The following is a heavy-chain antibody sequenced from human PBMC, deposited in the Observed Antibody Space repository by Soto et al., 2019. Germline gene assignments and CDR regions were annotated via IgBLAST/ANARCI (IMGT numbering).Heavy chain of an antibody. V-gene: IGHV5-10-1*01. Sequence: ESLTISCKGSGYSFTSYWISLVRQMPGKGLEWMGRIDPSDSYTNYSPSFQGHVTISADKSISTAYLQWSSLKASDTAMYYCARQEGIGYYYYGMDVWGQGTTVTVSS. CDR3: ARQEGIGYYYYGMDV. CDR1: GYSFTSYW. D-gene: IGHD3-10*01. CDR2: IDPSDSYT. J-gene: IGHJ6*02.